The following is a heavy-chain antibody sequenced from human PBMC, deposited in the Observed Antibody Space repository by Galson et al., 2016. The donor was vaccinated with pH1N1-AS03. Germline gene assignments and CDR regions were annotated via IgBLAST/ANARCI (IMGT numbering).Heavy chain of an antibody. V-gene: IGHV4-4*07. CDR2: IYATDNT. J-gene: IGHJ4*02. D-gene: IGHD3-9*01. Sequence: SETLSLTCTVSGGSISTYYWTWIRQPAGKGLEWIGHIYATDNTQYSPSLRSRITLSLDTSKNQISLKLSSVTASDTAVYYCSKQRLQLVNPFDIWGPGTLVTVSS. CDR3: SKQRLQLVNPFDI. CDR1: GGSISTYY.